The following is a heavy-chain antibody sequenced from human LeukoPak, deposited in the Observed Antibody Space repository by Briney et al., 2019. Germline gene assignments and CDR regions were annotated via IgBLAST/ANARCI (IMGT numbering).Heavy chain of an antibody. CDR3: ARGPPRYGSGSYGFDY. Sequence: SETLSLTCAVYGGSFSGYYWSWIRQPPGKGLEWIGDINHSGSTNYNPSLKSRVTISVDTSKNQFSLKLSSVTAADTAVYYCARGPPRYGSGSYGFDYWGQGTLVTVSS. CDR2: INHSGST. V-gene: IGHV4-34*01. J-gene: IGHJ4*02. CDR1: GGSFSGYY. D-gene: IGHD3-10*01.